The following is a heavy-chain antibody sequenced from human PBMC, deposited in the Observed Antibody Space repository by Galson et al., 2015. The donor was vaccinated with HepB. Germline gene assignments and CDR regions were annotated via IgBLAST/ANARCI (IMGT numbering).Heavy chain of an antibody. CDR2: INGRGSAR. J-gene: IGHJ5*02. D-gene: IGHD3-16*01. CDR1: GFIFRHHA. CDR3: VKEGSWFGGDWFDP. V-gene: IGHV3-23*01. Sequence: SLRLSCAGSGFIFRHHAMAWIRQAPGKGLEWVSGINGRGSARSYSDAVKGRFSISRDNSKDTVFLQMDNLRAEDTAVYYCVKEGSWFGGDWFDPWGQGALVTVS.